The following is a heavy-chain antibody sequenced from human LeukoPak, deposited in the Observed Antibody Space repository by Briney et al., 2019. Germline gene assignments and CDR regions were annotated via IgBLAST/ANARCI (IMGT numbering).Heavy chain of an antibody. Sequence: SETLSLTCTVSGYSISSGYYWGWIRQPPGKGLEWIGSIYHSGSTYYNPSLKSRVTISVDTSKNQFSLKLSSVTAADTAVYYCARGDTAMAFNYFDYWGQGTLVTVSS. J-gene: IGHJ4*02. D-gene: IGHD5-18*01. CDR1: GYSISSGYY. V-gene: IGHV4-38-2*02. CDR2: IYHSGST. CDR3: ARGDTAMAFNYFDY.